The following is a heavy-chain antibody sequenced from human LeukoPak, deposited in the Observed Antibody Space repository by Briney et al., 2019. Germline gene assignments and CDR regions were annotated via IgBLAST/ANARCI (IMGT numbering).Heavy chain of an antibody. CDR2: FYPEDGET. CDR1: GYTLTELS. J-gene: IGHJ3*02. Sequence: ASVTVSCKVSGYTLTELSMHWVRQAPGKGLEWVGGFYPEDGETIYAQKFQGRVTMTEDTSTDTAYMELSSLRSEDTAVYYCATSKWERSFTVAFDIWGQGTMVTVSS. D-gene: IGHD1-26*01. CDR3: ATSKWERSFTVAFDI. V-gene: IGHV1-24*01.